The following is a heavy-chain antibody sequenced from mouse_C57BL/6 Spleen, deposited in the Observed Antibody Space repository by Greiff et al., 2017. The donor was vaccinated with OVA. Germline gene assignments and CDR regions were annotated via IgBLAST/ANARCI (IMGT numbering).Heavy chain of an antibody. CDR1: GFTFSNYW. Sequence: EVKLVESGGGLVQPGGSMKLSCVASGFTFSNYWMNWVRQSPGQGLEWVAQIRLKSDNYATHYAESVKGRFTISRDDSKSSVYLQMNNLRAEDTGIYYCTGYDGYRHWYFDVWGTGTTVTVSS. J-gene: IGHJ1*03. CDR3: TGYDGYRHWYFDV. D-gene: IGHD2-3*01. V-gene: IGHV6-3*01. CDR2: IRLKSDNYAT.